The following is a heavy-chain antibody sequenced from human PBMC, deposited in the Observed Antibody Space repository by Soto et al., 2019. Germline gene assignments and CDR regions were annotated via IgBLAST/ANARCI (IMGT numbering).Heavy chain of an antibody. CDR3: ALWGFRDGKKTEKNYGIDV. CDR2: IIPIFGTA. J-gene: IGHJ6*02. Sequence: QVQLVQSGAEVKKPGSSVKVSCKASGGTFNSYAISWVRQAPGQGLEWMGGIIPIFGTANYAQKFQGRVAMTADESTSAAYMQIRSLEPKDTAVYYCALWGFRDGKKTEKNYGIDVWGQGTPVTVSS. D-gene: IGHD3-10*01. CDR1: GGTFNSYA. V-gene: IGHV1-69*01.